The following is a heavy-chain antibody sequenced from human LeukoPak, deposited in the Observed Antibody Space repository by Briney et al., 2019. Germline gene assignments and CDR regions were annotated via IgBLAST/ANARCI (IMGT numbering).Heavy chain of an antibody. CDR1: SDSISSYY. Sequence: SETLSLTCTVSSDSISSYYWSCTRQSPGKGLEWIGYIHYSGSTNYNPSLNSRVTMSVDTSKNQFSLMLRSVTASDTAVYYCAKHRHLGNPQTDFEYWGQGTLVTVSS. J-gene: IGHJ4*02. D-gene: IGHD4-23*01. V-gene: IGHV4-59*08. CDR2: IHYSGST. CDR3: AKHRHLGNPQTDFEY.